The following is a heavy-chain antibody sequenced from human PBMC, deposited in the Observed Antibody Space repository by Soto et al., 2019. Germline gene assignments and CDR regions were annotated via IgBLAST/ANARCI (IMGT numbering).Heavy chain of an antibody. Sequence: EVQLVESGGVVVQPGGSLRLSCAASGFTFDDYTMHWVRQAPGKGLEWVSLISWDCGSTYYADSVKGRFTISRDNSKNALYLQMNSLRTEDTALYYCAKDMGVADQSVGFDYWGQGTLVTVSS. D-gene: IGHD6-19*01. CDR3: AKDMGVADQSVGFDY. V-gene: IGHV3-43*01. CDR2: ISWDCGST. J-gene: IGHJ4*02. CDR1: GFTFDDYT.